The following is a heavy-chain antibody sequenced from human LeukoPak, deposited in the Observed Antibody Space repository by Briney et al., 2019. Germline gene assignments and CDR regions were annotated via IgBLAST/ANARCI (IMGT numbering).Heavy chain of an antibody. CDR1: GSTFSSYS. J-gene: IGHJ6*03. V-gene: IGHV3-48*04. Sequence: LPGGSLRLSCAASGSTFSSYSMNWVRQAPGKGLEWLSYISSSGSTIYYADSVKGRFTISRDNAKNSLYLQMNSLRAEDTAVYYCARNLARYYYYMDVWGKGTTVTVSS. CDR2: ISSSGSTI. CDR3: ARNLARYYYYMDV.